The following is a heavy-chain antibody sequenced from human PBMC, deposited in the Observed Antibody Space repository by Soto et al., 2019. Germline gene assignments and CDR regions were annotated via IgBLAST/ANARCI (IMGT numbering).Heavy chain of an antibody. J-gene: IGHJ6*02. CDR1: GGSISSGDYY. CDR2: IYYSGST. CDR3: ARDVAAAGQYYYYGMDV. Sequence: PSETLSLTCTVSGGSISSGDYYRSWIRQPPGKGLEWIGYIYYSGSTYYNPSLKSRVTISVDTSKNQFSLKLSSVTAADTAVYYCARDVAAAGQYYYYGMDVWGQGTTVTVSS. V-gene: IGHV4-30-4*01. D-gene: IGHD6-13*01.